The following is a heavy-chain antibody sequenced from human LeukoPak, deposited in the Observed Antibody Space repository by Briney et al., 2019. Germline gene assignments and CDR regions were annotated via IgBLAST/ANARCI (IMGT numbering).Heavy chain of an antibody. Sequence: GESLKISCKGSGYSFSNYWIGWVRQMPGKGLEWMGIINPGDSDTRYSPSFQGQVTISADKSINTAYLQWSSLRASDTAIYYCGRKTGKKGIDYWGQGTLVTVSS. CDR2: INPGDSDT. J-gene: IGHJ4*02. CDR1: GYSFSNYW. CDR3: GRKTGKKGIDY. V-gene: IGHV5-51*01. D-gene: IGHD3-10*01.